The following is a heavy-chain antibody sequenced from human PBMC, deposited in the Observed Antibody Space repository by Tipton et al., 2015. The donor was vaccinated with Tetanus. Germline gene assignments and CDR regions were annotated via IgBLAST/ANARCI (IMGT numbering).Heavy chain of an antibody. CDR3: ARGAFIPSRFNWFDP. D-gene: IGHD3-22*01. V-gene: IGHV3-23*01. CDR1: GFTFSTYG. CDR2: LCGSGNTA. Sequence: SLRLSCAASGFTFSTYGMSWVRQAPGAGLEWVSTLCGSGNTAYYADSVKGRFSISRDNSIDTLFLLVTSRRVEDTAVYYCARGAFIPSRFNWFDPWGQGTLVTVSS. J-gene: IGHJ5*02.